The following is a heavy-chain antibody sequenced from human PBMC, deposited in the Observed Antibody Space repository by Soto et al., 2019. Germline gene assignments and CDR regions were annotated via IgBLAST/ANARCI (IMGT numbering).Heavy chain of an antibody. CDR1: GFTFINYA. J-gene: IGHJ5*02. CDR3: VRWNGFGDR. Sequence: EVQLLESGGGLVQPGGSLRLSCATSGFTFINYAMAWVRQAPGKGLEWVSGFSGGGGGTFYADSVKGRFTISRDDPKNTAYLQMNSLGAEDTAVYYCVRWNGFGDRWGQGTLVTVSS. D-gene: IGHD1-1*01. V-gene: IGHV3-23*01. CDR2: FSGGGGGT.